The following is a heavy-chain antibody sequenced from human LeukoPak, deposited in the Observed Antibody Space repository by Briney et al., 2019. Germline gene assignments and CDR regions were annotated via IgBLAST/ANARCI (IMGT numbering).Heavy chain of an antibody. CDR3: ARENSSSSRAFDY. D-gene: IGHD6-6*01. J-gene: IGHJ4*02. Sequence: SETLSLTCTVSGGSISSYYWSWIRQPAGKGLEWIGRIYSSGSNNDNPSLKSRVTMSVDTSKNQFSLKLSSMTAADTAVYYCARENSSSSRAFDYWGQGTLVTVSS. CDR1: GGSISSYY. V-gene: IGHV4-4*07. CDR2: IYSSGSN.